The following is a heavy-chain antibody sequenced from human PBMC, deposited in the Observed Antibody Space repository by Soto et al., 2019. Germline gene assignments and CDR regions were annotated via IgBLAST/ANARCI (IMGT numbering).Heavy chain of an antibody. Sequence: QVQLVESGGGVVQPGRSLRLSCAASGFTFSSYGMHWVRQAPGKGLEWVAVIWYDGSNKYYADSVKGRFTISRDNSKNTLYLQRNSLRAEATAVYYCARDAGSWYVCWYFDLWGRGTLVTVAS. J-gene: IGHJ2*01. D-gene: IGHD6-13*01. CDR1: GFTFSSYG. CDR3: ARDAGSWYVCWYFDL. V-gene: IGHV3-33*01. CDR2: IWYDGSNK.